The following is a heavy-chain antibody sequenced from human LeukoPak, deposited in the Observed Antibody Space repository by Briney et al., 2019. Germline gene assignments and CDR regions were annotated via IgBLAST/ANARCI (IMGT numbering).Heavy chain of an antibody. CDR1: GFTFSSYW. CDR3: ARAGGYYYDNSVTY. CDR2: INSDGSTT. J-gene: IGHJ4*02. Sequence: PGGSLRLSCAASGFTFSSYWMHWVRQAPGKGLVWVSRINSDGSTTNYADSVKGRFTISRDNAKNTLYLQMNSLRAEDTAVYYCARAGGYYYDNSVTYWGQGTLVTVSS. V-gene: IGHV3-74*01. D-gene: IGHD3-22*01.